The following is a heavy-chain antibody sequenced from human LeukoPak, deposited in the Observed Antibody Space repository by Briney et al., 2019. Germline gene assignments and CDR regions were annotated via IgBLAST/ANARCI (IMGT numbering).Heavy chain of an antibody. CDR1: GFTFSSYA. D-gene: IGHD3-22*01. CDR2: ISYDGSNK. V-gene: IGHV3-30-3*01. CDR3: ATDPSSGYYYYFDY. J-gene: IGHJ4*02. Sequence: GGSLRLSCAASGFTFSSYAMHWVRQAPGKGLEWVAVISYDGSNKYYADSVKGRFTISRDSSKNTLYLQMNSLRAEDTAVYYCATDPSSGYYYYFDYWGQGTLVTVSS.